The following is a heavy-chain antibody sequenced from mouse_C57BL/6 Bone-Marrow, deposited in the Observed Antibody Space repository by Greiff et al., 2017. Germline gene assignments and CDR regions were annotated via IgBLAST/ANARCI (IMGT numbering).Heavy chain of an antibody. Sequence: VQLQQSGPELVKPGASVKMSCKASGYTFTDYNMHWVKQSHGKSLEWIGYINPKNGGTSYNQKFKGKATLTVNKSSSTAYMELRRLTSEDSAVYYCARYNGSTPRGYFDVWGTGTTVTVSS. CDR3: ARYNGSTPRGYFDV. CDR1: GYTFTDYN. V-gene: IGHV1-22*01. J-gene: IGHJ1*03. D-gene: IGHD1-1*01. CDR2: INPKNGGT.